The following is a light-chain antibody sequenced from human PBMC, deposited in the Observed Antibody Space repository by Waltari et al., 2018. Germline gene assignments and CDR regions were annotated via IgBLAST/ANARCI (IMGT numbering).Light chain of an antibody. CDR1: SNNVGDYNL. V-gene: IGLV2-23*02. CDR2: YVS. Sequence: QSALTQPVSVSGSPGQSVTISCTGTSNNVGDYNLVSWFQHHPDQAPKLLIFYVSNRPSGVFNRFSGSKSGNTASLTISGLQTEDEADYYCCSYSPGGSWMFGGGTKLTVL. J-gene: IGLJ3*02. CDR3: CSYSPGGSWM.